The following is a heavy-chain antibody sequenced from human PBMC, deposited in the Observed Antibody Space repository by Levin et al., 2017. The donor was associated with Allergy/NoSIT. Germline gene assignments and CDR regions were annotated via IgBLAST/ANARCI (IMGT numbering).Heavy chain of an antibody. D-gene: IGHD4-23*01. CDR1: GFTFSSYG. J-gene: IGHJ3*02. CDR2: ISYDGSNK. Sequence: GESLKISCAASGFTFSSYGMHWVRQAPGKGLEWVAVISYDGSNKYYADSVKGRFTISRDNSKNTLYLQMNSLRAEDTAVYYCAKNYGGRLGAFDIWGQGTMVTVSS. CDR3: AKNYGGRLGAFDI. V-gene: IGHV3-30*18.